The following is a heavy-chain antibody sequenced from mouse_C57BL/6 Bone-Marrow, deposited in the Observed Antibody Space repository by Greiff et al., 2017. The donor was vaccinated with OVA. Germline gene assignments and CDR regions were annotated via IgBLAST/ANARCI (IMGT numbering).Heavy chain of an antibody. V-gene: IGHV10-1*01. CDR2: IRSKSNNYAT. J-gene: IGHJ4*01. Sequence: EVKLVESGGGLVQPKESLKLSCAASGFSFNTYAMNWVRQAPGKGLEWVARIRSKSNNYATYYADSVKDRFTISRDDSESMLYLQMNNLKTEDTAMYYCVRPQTAQVMDYWGQGTSVTVSS. CDR3: VRPQTAQVMDY. D-gene: IGHD3-2*02. CDR1: GFSFNTYA.